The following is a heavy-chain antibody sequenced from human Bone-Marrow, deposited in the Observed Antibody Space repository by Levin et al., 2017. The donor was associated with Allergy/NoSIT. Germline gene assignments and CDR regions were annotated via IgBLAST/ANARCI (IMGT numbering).Heavy chain of an antibody. J-gene: IGHJ4*02. CDR3: ARARNYYDRSAARK. V-gene: IGHV3-49*04. D-gene: IGHD3-22*01. CDR1: GFTFGDYA. Sequence: PGESLKISCITSGFTFGDYAINWVRQAPGKGLEWVGFIRSESSGGTTDYAASVKGRFTISRDDSNFIAYLQMNSLKTEDTAVYYCARARNYYDRSAARKWGQGTLVTVSS. CDR2: IRSESSGGTT.